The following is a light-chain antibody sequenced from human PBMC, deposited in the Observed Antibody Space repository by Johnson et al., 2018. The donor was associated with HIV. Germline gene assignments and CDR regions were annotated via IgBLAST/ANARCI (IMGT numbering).Light chain of an antibody. J-gene: IGLJ1*01. CDR2: SDD. CDR3: ATWDDSLSAPRV. CDR1: SSNIGTNA. Sequence: QSVLTQPPSASLTPGQRVTISCSGSSSNIGTNAVNWYQHLPGAAPKLLIFSDDERPSGVPDRFSASKSGTSAPLAISGLQSEDEADYYCATWDDSLSAPRVFGTGTKVTVL. V-gene: IGLV1-44*01.